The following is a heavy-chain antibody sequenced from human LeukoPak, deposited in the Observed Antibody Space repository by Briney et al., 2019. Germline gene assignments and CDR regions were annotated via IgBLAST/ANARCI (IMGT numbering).Heavy chain of an antibody. J-gene: IGHJ6*03. Sequence: SETLSLTCTVSGGSISSSSYYWGWIRQPPGKGLEWIGSIYYSGSTYYNPSLKSRVTISVDTSKNQFSLKLSSVTAADTAVYYCARHGFDGPYYYYYMDVWGKGTTVTVSS. V-gene: IGHV4-39*01. CDR1: GGSISSSSYY. CDR2: IYYSGST. CDR3: ARHGFDGPYYYYYMDV. D-gene: IGHD2-2*03.